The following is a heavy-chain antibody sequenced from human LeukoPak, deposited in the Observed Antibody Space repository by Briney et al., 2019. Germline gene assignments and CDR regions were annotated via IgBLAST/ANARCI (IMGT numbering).Heavy chain of an antibody. D-gene: IGHD3-16*01. Sequence: GGSLRLSCAASGFTFSSYSMNWVRQAPGKGLEWVSSISSSSSSYIYYADSVKGRFTISRDNAKNSLYLQMNSLRAEDTAVYYCARDPPPSRRGGGGEFDYWGRGTLVTVSS. CDR1: GFTFSSYS. V-gene: IGHV3-21*01. CDR2: ISSSSSSYI. CDR3: ARDPPPSRRGGGGEFDY. J-gene: IGHJ4*02.